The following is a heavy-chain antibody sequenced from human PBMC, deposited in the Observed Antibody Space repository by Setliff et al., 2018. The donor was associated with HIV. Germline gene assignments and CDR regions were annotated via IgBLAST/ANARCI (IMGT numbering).Heavy chain of an antibody. CDR1: GGSFSGYS. CDR2: INFSGGT. CDR3: ARTYSSNWYIDY. D-gene: IGHD6-13*01. J-gene: IGHJ4*02. V-gene: IGHV4-34*01. Sequence: SETLSLTCAVYGGSFSGYSWNWIRQSPGKGLEWIGEINFSGGTNYNPSRKSRVTISVDTSKNQLSLTLTSVTAADTAVYYCARTYSSNWYIDYWGQGTLVTVSS.